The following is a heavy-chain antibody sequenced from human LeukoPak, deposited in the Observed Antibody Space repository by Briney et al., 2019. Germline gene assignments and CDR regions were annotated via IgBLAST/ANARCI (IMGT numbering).Heavy chain of an antibody. CDR3: ARDIVVVPAAMNYYYGMDV. CDR1: GGTFSSYA. D-gene: IGHD2-2*01. Sequence: SVKVSCKASGGTFSSYAISWVRQAPGQGLEWMGEIIPIFGTANYARKFQGRVTITADKSTSTAYMELSSLRSEDTAVYYCARDIVVVPAAMNYYYGMDVWGKGTTVTVSS. J-gene: IGHJ6*04. V-gene: IGHV1-69*06. CDR2: IIPIFGTA.